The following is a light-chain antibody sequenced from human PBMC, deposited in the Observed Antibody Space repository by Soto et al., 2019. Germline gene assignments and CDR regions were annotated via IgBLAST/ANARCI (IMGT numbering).Light chain of an antibody. V-gene: IGKV3-15*01. J-gene: IGKJ2*02. CDR1: QSVRSN. CDR3: QQART. Sequence: EIVVTQSPAILSVSPGERATLSCRASQSVRSNLAWYQQKPGQAPRLLIYGASTRATGVPARFSGSGSGTEFTLTICSLQSEDFAVYYGQQARTFGQGTKLDMK. CDR2: GAS.